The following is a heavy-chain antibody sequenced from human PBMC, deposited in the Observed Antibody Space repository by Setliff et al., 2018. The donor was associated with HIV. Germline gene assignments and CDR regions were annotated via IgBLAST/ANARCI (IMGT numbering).Heavy chain of an antibody. CDR1: GFSLSTGGVG. Sequence: SGPTLVNPTQTLTLTCTFSGFSLSTGGVGLGWLRQPPGKAPECLGIIYWDDNKRYTPSLQDRLTITKDTFRHQVVLTMTNVAPVDTGTYYCAHSRMGVSGWPVFDSWGQGTLVTASS. CDR2: IYWDDNK. D-gene: IGHD3-16*01. CDR3: AHSRMGVSGWPVFDS. J-gene: IGHJ4*02. V-gene: IGHV2-5*02.